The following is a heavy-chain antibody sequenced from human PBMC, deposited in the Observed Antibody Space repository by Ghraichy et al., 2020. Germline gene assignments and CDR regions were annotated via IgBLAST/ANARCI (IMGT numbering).Heavy chain of an antibody. CDR3: ARASFGDFDY. J-gene: IGHJ4*02. Sequence: SETLSLTCAVYGGSFSGYYWSWIRQPPGKGLEWIGEINHSGSTNYNPSLKSRVTISVDTSKNQFSLKLSSVTAADTAVYYCARASFGDFDYWGQGTLVTVSS. CDR2: INHSGST. D-gene: IGHD3-10*01. V-gene: IGHV4-34*01. CDR1: GGSFSGYY.